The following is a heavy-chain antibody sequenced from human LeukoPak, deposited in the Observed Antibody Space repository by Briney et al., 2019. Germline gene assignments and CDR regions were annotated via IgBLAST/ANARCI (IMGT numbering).Heavy chain of an antibody. CDR1: GFTFSSHA. V-gene: IGHV3-23*01. J-gene: IGHJ1*01. CDR3: ASDSYSPEYFQH. CDR2: VIGSGIGT. D-gene: IGHD2-21*02. Sequence: GGSLRLSCAASGFTFSSHAMSWVRQTPGKGLEWISCVIGSGIGTYYAKSVKGRFTISRDNSKNTLYLQMSSLTAEDTAVYYCASDSYSPEYFQHWGQGTLVTVSS.